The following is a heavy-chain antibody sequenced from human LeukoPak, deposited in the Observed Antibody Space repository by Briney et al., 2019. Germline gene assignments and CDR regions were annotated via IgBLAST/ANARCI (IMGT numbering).Heavy chain of an antibody. V-gene: IGHV3-23*01. D-gene: IGHD3-22*01. CDR1: GFTFTSYA. CDR2: ISGSGGGT. J-gene: IGHJ3*02. CDR3: ARAPMSYDSSGFGGAFDI. Sequence: GGSLRLSCAASGFTFTSYAMSWVRQAPGKGLEWVSLISGSGGGTYYGDSVKGRFTISRDNSKNTLYLQMNSLRAEDTAMYYCARAPMSYDSSGFGGAFDIWGQGTMVTVSS.